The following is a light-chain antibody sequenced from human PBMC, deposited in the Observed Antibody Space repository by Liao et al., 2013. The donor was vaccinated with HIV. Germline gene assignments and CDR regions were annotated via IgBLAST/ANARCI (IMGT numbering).Light chain of an antibody. V-gene: IGLV3-21*01. CDR2: YNR. CDR1: NIGGKN. J-gene: IGLJ2*01. Sequence: SYELTQPPSESVAPGQTARITCGGNNIGGKNVHWYQQRPGQGPLLVIYYNRDRPSGIPERFSGSNSGNTATLTISRVEAVDEADYYCQAWDSNTVVFGGGTKLTVL. CDR3: QAWDSNTVV.